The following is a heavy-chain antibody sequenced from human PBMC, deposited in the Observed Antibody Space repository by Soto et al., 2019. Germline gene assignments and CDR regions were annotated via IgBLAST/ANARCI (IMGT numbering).Heavy chain of an antibody. Sequence: GSLRLSCAASGFSFSDYSINWVRQAPGKGLEWVSSISSSSTYIYYAASVKGRFTISRDNAKNSLYLQMNSLRAEDTAVYYCARAPYHYYDTSGYYGMDVWGQGTTVTVSS. D-gene: IGHD3-22*01. V-gene: IGHV3-21*01. CDR2: ISSSSTYI. J-gene: IGHJ6*02. CDR1: GFSFSDYS. CDR3: ARAPYHYYDTSGYYGMDV.